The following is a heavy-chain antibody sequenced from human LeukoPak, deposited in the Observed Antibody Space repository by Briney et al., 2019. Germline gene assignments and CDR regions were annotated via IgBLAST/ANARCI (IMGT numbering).Heavy chain of an antibody. CDR1: GYTFTSYA. D-gene: IGHD5-18*01. CDR3: AREGYSYGSLDY. CDR2: INAGNGNT. J-gene: IGHJ4*02. Sequence: ASVKVSCKASGYTFTSYAMHWVRQAPGQRLEWMGWINAGNGNTKYSQKFQSRVTITRDTSASTAYMELSSLRSEDTAVYYCAREGYSYGSLDYWGQGTLVTVTS. V-gene: IGHV1-3*01.